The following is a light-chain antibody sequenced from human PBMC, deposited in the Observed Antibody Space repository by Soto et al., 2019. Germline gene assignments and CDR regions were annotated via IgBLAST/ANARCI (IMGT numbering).Light chain of an antibody. CDR1: SSNIGSNY. V-gene: IGLV1-47*01. J-gene: IGLJ7*01. Sequence: QLVLTQPPSASGTPGQRVTISCSGSSSNIGSNYVYWYQQLPGTAPKLLIYRNNQRPSGVPDRFSGSKSGTSASLAISGHRSEDEADYYCAAWDDSLSAAVFGGGTQLTVL. CDR3: AAWDDSLSAAV. CDR2: RNN.